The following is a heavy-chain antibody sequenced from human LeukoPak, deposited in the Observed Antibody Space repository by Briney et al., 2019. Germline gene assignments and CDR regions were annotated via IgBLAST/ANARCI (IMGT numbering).Heavy chain of an antibody. J-gene: IGHJ3*02. Sequence: PSETLSLTCAVYGGSFSDYYWSWIRQPPGKGLEWIGYIYYSGSTNYNPSLKSRVTISVDTSKNQFSLKLSSVTAADTAVYYCATGGKVTSRAFDIWGQGTMVTVSS. CDR3: ATGGKVTSRAFDI. V-gene: IGHV4-59*08. CDR1: GGSFSDYY. D-gene: IGHD4-17*01. CDR2: IYYSGST.